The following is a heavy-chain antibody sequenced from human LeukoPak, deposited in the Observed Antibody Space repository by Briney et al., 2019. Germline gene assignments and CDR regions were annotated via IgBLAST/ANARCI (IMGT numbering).Heavy chain of an antibody. V-gene: IGHV3-64*02. J-gene: IGHJ4*02. CDR1: GFTFSTYA. D-gene: IGHD1-26*01. CDR2: ISSGGVNT. CDR3: AREEAPVGGSSFDY. Sequence: GGSLRLSCAASGFTFSTYAMHWVRQAPGKGLEHVSSISSGGVNTYYADSVRGRFTISRDNSKNTLYLHMGSLRAEDMAGYYCAREEAPVGGSSFDYWGQGTLVTVSS.